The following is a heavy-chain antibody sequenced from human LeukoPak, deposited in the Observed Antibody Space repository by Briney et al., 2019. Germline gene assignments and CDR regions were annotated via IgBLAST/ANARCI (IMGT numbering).Heavy chain of an antibody. V-gene: IGHV1-2*02. D-gene: IGHD2-2*01. CDR1: GYTFTGCY. CDR2: ISPNSGGT. CDR3: ARLGFCSTTSCYEDDY. Sequence: SVKVSCKASGYTFTGCYVHWVRQAPGQGLEWMGWISPNSGGTNYAQKFQGRVTMTRDTSISTAYMELSRLRSDDTAVYYCARLGFCSTTSCYEDDYWGQGTLVTVSS. J-gene: IGHJ4*02.